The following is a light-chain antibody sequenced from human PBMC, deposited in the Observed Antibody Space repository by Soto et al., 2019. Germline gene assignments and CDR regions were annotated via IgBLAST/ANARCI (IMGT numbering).Light chain of an antibody. CDR2: KAS. V-gene: IGKV1-5*03. J-gene: IGKJ1*01. Sequence: DIQMTQSPSTLSGSVGDRVTITCRASQTISSWLAWYQQKPGKAPKLLIYKASTLKSGVPSRFSGSGSGTDFTLTSSSLQPDDFASYYCQHYNSYSVAFGQGTKVELK. CDR3: QHYNSYSVA. CDR1: QTISSW.